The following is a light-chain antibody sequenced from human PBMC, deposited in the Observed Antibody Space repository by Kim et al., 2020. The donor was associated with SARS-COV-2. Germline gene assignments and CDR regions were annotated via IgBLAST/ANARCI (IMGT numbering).Light chain of an antibody. Sequence: DIQLTQSPSTLSASVGDRVTITCRASQDIRDELGWYQQNPGRAPKLLIYGTSSLESGVPSRFSGSGSGTEFTLTISSLQPEDFATYFCLEYNTYVPTFGQGTQLDIK. J-gene: IGKJ5*01. CDR2: GTS. V-gene: IGKV1-17*01. CDR3: LEYNTYVPT. CDR1: QDIRDE.